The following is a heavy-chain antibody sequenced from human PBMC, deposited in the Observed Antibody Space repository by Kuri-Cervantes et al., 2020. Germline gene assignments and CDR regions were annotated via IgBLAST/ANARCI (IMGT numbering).Heavy chain of an antibody. Sequence: GGSLRLSCAASGFTVSSNYMSWVRQAPGKGLEWVSVIYSGGSTYYADSVKGRFTISRDNSKNTLYPQMNSLRAEDTAVYYCAREGPYWARYYYYGMDVWGQGTTVTVSS. D-gene: IGHD2-8*02. CDR1: GFTVSSNY. CDR3: AREGPYWARYYYYGMDV. CDR2: IYSGGST. J-gene: IGHJ6*02. V-gene: IGHV3-53*01.